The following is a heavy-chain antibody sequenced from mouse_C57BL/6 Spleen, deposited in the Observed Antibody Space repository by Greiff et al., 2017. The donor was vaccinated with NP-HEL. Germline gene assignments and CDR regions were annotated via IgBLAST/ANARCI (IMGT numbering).Heavy chain of an antibody. CDR2: IYPGDGDT. D-gene: IGHD1-1*01. Sequence: VQLVESGPELVKPGASVKISCKASGYAFSSSWMNWVKQRPGKGLEWIGRIYPGDGDTNYNGKFKGKATLTADKSSSTAYMQLSSLTSEDSAVYFCAHFTTVALMDSWGQGTPVTVSS. J-gene: IGHJ4*01. V-gene: IGHV1-82*01. CDR1: GYAFSSSW. CDR3: AHFTTVALMDS.